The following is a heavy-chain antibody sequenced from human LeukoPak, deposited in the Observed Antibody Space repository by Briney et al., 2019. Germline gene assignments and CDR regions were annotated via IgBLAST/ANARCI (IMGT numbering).Heavy chain of an antibody. D-gene: IGHD3-22*01. V-gene: IGHV3-49*04. CDR3: SRFYSSGWASGAFDI. J-gene: IGHJ3*02. Sequence: GGSLRLSCTTSGFTFSGYAVSWVRQAPGKGLEWIGFIRNKANGGTTEYAASVKGRFTISRDDSKTIAHLQMSSLKTEDTAVYYCSRFYSSGWASGAFDIWGQGTMVTVSS. CDR1: GFTFSGYA. CDR2: IRNKANGGTT.